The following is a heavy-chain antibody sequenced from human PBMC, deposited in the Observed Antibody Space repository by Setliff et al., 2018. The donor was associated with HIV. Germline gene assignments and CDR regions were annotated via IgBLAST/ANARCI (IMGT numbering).Heavy chain of an antibody. Sequence: ASVKVSCKASGGTFSSSAISWVRQAPGQGLEWMGGIIPIFDTANYAQKFQGRVTITADESTSTAYMELSSLRSEDTAIYYCARDPYGYCTTTTCYVPGYWGQGTLVTVSS. CDR1: GGTFSSSA. V-gene: IGHV1-69*13. CDR3: ARDPYGYCTTTTCYVPGY. J-gene: IGHJ4*02. CDR2: IIPIFDTA. D-gene: IGHD2-2*03.